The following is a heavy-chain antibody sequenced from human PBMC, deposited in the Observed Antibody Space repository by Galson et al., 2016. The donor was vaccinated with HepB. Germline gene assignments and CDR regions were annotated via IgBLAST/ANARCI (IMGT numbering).Heavy chain of an antibody. V-gene: IGHV3-30-3*01. CDR2: SSSDGSSK. J-gene: IGHJ4*02. D-gene: IGHD3-10*02. Sequence: SLRLSCAASEFTFSNYAIHWFRQAPGKGLEWVAFSSSDGSSKHYADSVRGRLTISRDNFGNTLYLQMNSLRGDDTAMYYCATGHGRGSFLVNYWGQGTPVTVSS. CDR3: ATGHGRGSFLVNY. CDR1: EFTFSNYA.